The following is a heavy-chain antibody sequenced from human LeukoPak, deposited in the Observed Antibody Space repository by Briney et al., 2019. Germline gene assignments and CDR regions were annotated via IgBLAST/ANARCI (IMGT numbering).Heavy chain of an antibody. CDR2: IGTSGGDI. V-gene: IGHV3-23*01. D-gene: IGHD7-27*01. Sequence: WGSLRLSCAASEFTFSKYVMIWVRQAPGKGLEWVSIIGTSGGDIHYADSVKGRFSISRDNSKNTLSLQMNSLRVDDTAVYYCARDPNWGSGYWGQGTLVTVSS. J-gene: IGHJ4*02. CDR3: ARDPNWGSGY. CDR1: EFTFSKYV.